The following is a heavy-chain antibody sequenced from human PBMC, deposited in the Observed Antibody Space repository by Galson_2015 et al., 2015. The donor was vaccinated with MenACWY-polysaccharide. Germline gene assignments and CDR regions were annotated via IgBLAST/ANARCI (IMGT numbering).Heavy chain of an antibody. CDR2: INSDGSDI. V-gene: IGHV3-74*01. D-gene: IGHD3-10*01. CDR3: AKDYRSYYASGTYWAY. CDR1: GFTFSGYW. Sequence: SLRLSCAASGFTFSGYWMHWVRQVPGKGLVWVSRINSDGSDISYADSVKGRVTSSRDNSKNTLYLQMISLRAEDTAVYYCAKDYRSYYASGTYWAYWGQGTLVTVSS. J-gene: IGHJ4*02.